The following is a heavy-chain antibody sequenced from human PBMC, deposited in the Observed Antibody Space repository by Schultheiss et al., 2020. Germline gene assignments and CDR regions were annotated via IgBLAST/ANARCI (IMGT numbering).Heavy chain of an antibody. D-gene: IGHD5-18*01. V-gene: IGHV4-59*01. CDR1: GGSISSYY. J-gene: IGHJ4*02. CDR2: IYYSGST. CDR3: ARWRYSYGYIAY. Sequence: SETLSLTCTVSGGSISSYYWSWIRQPAGKGLEWIGYIYYSGSTNYNPSLKSRVTISVDTSKNQFSLKLSSVTAADTAVYYCARWRYSYGYIAYWGQGTLVTVSS.